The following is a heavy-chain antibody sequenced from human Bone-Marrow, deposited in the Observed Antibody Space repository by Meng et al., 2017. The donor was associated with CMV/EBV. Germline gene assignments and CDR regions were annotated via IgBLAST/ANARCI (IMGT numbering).Heavy chain of an antibody. V-gene: IGHV4-34*01. J-gene: IGHJ2*01. CDR1: SRSFSGFY. CDR2: INHSGST. D-gene: IGHD5-24*01. Sequence: VYSRSFSGFYWGWIRQPPGKGLGWIGEINHSGSTKYNSSLKSRVTISVDTSKNQFSLKLSSVTAADTAVYYCARARRDGYKYWYFDLWGRGTLVTVSS. CDR3: ARARRDGYKYWYFDL.